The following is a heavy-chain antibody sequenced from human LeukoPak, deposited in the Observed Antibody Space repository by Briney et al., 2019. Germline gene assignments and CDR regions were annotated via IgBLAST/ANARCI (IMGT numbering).Heavy chain of an antibody. V-gene: IGHV1-69*06. Sequence: SVKVSCKASGGIFGSYAINWVRQAPGQGLEWLGRIIPIFDTPNYAQTFQGRVTISADKSTRTVYMELSSVRSEDTALYYCAKGSRLREAGSYRFWGQGTLVTVSS. CDR1: GGIFGSYA. D-gene: IGHD3-16*02. J-gene: IGHJ4*02. CDR2: IIPIFDTP. CDR3: AKGSRLREAGSYRF.